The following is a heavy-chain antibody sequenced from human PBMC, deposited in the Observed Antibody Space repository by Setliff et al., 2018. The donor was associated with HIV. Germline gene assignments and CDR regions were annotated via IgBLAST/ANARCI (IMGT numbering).Heavy chain of an antibody. Sequence: SETLSLXCAVSGGSTNNYYLTWIRQPPGKGLEWIGSVSNGGDTNYNPSLKSRVSLSLDTSKTQFSLKLTSVTAADTAVYYCARATYTTLFGVLMGGGLQYWGXGTLVTVSS. V-gene: IGHV4-59*01. CDR1: GGSTNNYY. J-gene: IGHJ4*02. CDR2: VSNGGDT. D-gene: IGHD3-3*01. CDR3: ARATYTTLFGVLMGGGLQY.